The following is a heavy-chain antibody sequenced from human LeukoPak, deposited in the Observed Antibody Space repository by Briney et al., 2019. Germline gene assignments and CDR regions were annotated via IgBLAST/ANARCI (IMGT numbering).Heavy chain of an antibody. D-gene: IGHD2-8*01. CDR3: ARDLGYASSYFDC. J-gene: IGHJ4*02. CDR1: GGSISSYY. CDR2: IYNSGST. Sequence: SETLSLTCTVSGGSISSYYWSWIRQPPGKGLEWIGYIYNSGSTNYSPSLKSRVTISVDTSKNQFSLKLSSVTAADTADYYCARDLGYASSYFDCWGQGTLVTVSS. V-gene: IGHV4-59*01.